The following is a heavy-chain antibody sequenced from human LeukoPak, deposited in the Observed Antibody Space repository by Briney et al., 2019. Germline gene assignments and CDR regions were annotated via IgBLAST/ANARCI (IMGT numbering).Heavy chain of an antibody. CDR3: ARHFRGYWARLAFDI. Sequence: SETLSLTCTVSGYSISSGYYWGWIRQPPGKGLEWIGYIYYSGSTNYNPSLKSRVTISVDTSKNQFSLKLSSVTAADTAVYYCARHFRGYWARLAFDIWGQGTMVTVSS. D-gene: IGHD3-10*01. CDR1: GYSISSGYY. V-gene: IGHV4-38-2*02. CDR2: IYYSGST. J-gene: IGHJ3*02.